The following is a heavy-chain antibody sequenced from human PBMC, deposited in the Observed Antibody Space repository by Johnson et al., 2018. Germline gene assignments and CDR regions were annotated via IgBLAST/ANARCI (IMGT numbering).Heavy chain of an antibody. CDR1: GFTFSSYG. J-gene: IGHJ3*02. V-gene: IGHV3-30*18. CDR3: AKGSSNYPYDAFDI. D-gene: IGHD4-11*01. CDR2: ISYDGSNK. Sequence: VQLLESGGGVVQPGRSLRLSCAASGFTFSSYGMHWVRQAPGKGLEWVAVISYDGSNKYYADSVKGRFTISRDNSKNTLYLQMNSLRAEDTAVYYCAKGSSNYPYDAFDIWGQGTMVTVSS.